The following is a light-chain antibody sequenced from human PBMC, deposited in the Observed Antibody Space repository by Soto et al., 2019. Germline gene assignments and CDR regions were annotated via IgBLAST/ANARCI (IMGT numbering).Light chain of an antibody. CDR1: SSDVGGYDY. CDR3: ASYAGGNQV. J-gene: IGLJ1*01. Sequence: QAVVTQPPSASASPGQSVTISCTGTSSDVGGYDYVSWYQHHPGKAPKLMIYEVTKRPSGVPDRFSGSKSGNTASLTVSGLLAEDEADYYCASYAGGNQVFGTGTKLTVL. V-gene: IGLV2-8*01. CDR2: EVT.